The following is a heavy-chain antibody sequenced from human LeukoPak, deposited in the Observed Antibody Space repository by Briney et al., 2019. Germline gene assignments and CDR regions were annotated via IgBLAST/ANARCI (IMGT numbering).Heavy chain of an antibody. CDR3: ARQGAQVAFDI. J-gene: IGHJ3*02. D-gene: IGHD4/OR15-4a*01. Sequence: SETLSLTCTVSGGSTSRYYWSWLRQPPGKGLEWIGYIYYSGSTNYNPSLKSRVTFSVDTSKNQFSLKLSSVTAADTAVYYCARQGAQVAFDIWGQGTMVTVSS. V-gene: IGHV4-59*08. CDR1: GGSTSRYY. CDR2: IYYSGST.